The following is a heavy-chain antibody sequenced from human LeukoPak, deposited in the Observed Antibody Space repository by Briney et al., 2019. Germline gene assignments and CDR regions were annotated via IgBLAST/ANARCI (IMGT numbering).Heavy chain of an antibody. J-gene: IGHJ4*02. CDR1: GFTFTAYS. Sequence: PGGSLRLSCAASGFTFTAYSMNWVRQAPGRGLEWISYIGPGGDVYYSDSLTGRFTVSRDTSKNSMLLQMNGMLVADTAVYYCARRFDSWGQGTLVTVSS. V-gene: IGHV3-48*01. CDR2: IGPGGDV. CDR3: ARRFDS.